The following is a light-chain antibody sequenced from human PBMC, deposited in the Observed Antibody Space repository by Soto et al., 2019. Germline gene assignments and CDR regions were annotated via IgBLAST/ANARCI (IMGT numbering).Light chain of an antibody. Sequence: DVVMTQTPLSLSVAPGQPSSISCNARHSLLHITGETFLFWYLQKPGQSPQLLISGASTRAAGISDRFRGSGSGTEFTLTISSLRSEDSAIYYCQQYFEWPPLTFGQGTKVDIK. V-gene: IGKV2-29*01. J-gene: IGKJ1*01. CDR1: HSLLHITGETF. CDR2: GAS. CDR3: QQYFEWPPLT.